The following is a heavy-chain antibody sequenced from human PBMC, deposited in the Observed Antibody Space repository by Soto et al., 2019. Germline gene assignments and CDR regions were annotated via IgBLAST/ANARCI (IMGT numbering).Heavy chain of an antibody. V-gene: IGHV3-13*01. CDR3: ARTPGRYSSSWYDY. CDR1: GFTFSSYD. J-gene: IGHJ4*02. D-gene: IGHD6-13*01. Sequence: ESGGGLVQPGGSLRLSCAASGFTFSSYDMHWVRQGTGKGLEWVSAIGTAGDTYYPGSVKGRFTVSRENAKNSLYLQMNSLRVGDTAVYYCARTPGRYSSSWYDYWGQGTVVTVSS. CDR2: IGTAGDT.